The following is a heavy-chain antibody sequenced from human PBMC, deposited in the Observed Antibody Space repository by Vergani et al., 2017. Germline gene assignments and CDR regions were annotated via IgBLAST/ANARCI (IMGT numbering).Heavy chain of an antibody. CDR2: INENGSQK. D-gene: IGHD6-13*01. J-gene: IGHJ6*02. Sequence: EVKLVESGGGLVQPGGSLRLTCTASGFIFSHYWMDWVRHTPGKGLEWVANINENGSQKDHVESVKGRFTISRDNAKNSVYLQMNSLRVEDTAVYYCARSTPLAAAGSNRRAYGMDVWGQGTTVTVSS. CDR1: GFIFSHYW. V-gene: IGHV3-7*01. CDR3: ARSTPLAAAGSNRRAYGMDV.